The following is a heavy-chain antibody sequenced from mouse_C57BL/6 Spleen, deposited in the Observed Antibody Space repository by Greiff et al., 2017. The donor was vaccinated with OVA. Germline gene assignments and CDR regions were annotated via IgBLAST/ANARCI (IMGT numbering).Heavy chain of an antibody. V-gene: IGHV1-20*01. J-gene: IGHJ2*01. Sequence: EVKLMESGPELVKPGDSVKISCKASGYSFTGYFMNWVMQSHGKSLEWIGRINPYNGDTFYNQKFKGKATLTVDKSSSTAHMELRSLTSEDSAVYYCARSYYGSSGYFDYWGQGTTLTVSS. CDR2: INPYNGDT. CDR1: GYSFTGYF. D-gene: IGHD1-1*01. CDR3: ARSYYGSSGYFDY.